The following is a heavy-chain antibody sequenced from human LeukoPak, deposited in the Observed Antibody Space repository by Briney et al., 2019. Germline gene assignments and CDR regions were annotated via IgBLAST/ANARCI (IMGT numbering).Heavy chain of an antibody. V-gene: IGHV3-7*01. CDR2: IKQDGNEK. J-gene: IGHJ3*02. CDR1: GFTFSSYW. Sequence: GGSLRPSCAASGFTFSSYWMSWVRQAPGKGLEWVANIKQDGNEKYYVDSVKGRFTISRDNAKNSLYLQMNSLRAEDTAVYYCARDYDYLFDAFDIWGQGTMVTVSS. D-gene: IGHD3-16*01. CDR3: ARDYDYLFDAFDI.